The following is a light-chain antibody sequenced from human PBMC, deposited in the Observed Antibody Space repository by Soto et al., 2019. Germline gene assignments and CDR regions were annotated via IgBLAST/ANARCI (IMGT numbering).Light chain of an antibody. CDR1: QSVSSSD. CDR2: SAS. J-gene: IGKJ2*01. V-gene: IGKV3-20*01. Sequence: IVLTQSPGTLSLSPGERATLSCRASQSVSSSDLAWYQQKPGQAPRLLIYSASSRATGIPDRFSGSGSGTDFTLTISRLEPEDFAVYYCQQYDTFGQGTNLEIK. CDR3: QQYDT.